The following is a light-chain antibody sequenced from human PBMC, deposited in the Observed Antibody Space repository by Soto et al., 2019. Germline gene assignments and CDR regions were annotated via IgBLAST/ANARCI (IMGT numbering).Light chain of an antibody. V-gene: IGKV3-20*01. J-gene: IGKJ1*01. CDR3: HQYGSSPPWT. Sequence: EIVLTQSPGTLSLSPGERATLSCRASQSVSSSYLAWSQQRTGQAPRLLIYETSSRATGIPDRFSGSGSGTDSTLTISRLEPEDFAVYYCHQYGSSPPWTFGQGTKVDIK. CDR2: ETS. CDR1: QSVSSSY.